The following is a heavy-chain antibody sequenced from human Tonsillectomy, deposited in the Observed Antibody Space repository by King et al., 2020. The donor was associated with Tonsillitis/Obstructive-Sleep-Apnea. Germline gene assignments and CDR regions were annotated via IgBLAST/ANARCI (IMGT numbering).Heavy chain of an antibody. J-gene: IGHJ4*02. CDR1: GFTFSSYA. Sequence: VQLVESGGGLVQPGGSLRLSCAASGFTFSSYAMSWVRQAPGKGLEWVSAISGSGGSTYYADPVKGRCTISRDNSKNTLYLQMNSLRAEDTAVYYCAKDWGDIAARPRHFDYWGQGTLVTVSS. CDR3: AKDWGDIAARPRHFDY. V-gene: IGHV3-23*04. D-gene: IGHD6-6*01. CDR2: ISGSGGST.